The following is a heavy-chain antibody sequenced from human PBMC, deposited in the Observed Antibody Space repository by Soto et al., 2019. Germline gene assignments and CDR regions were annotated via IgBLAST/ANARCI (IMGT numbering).Heavy chain of an antibody. Sequence: PSETLSLTCVVSGYSISSAYYWGWIRQPPGKGLEWIGSVYHSGSTYYNPCLKSRVTISVDTSKNHFSLKLRSVTAADSAVYYCAQSGTTTPPFPKQWGQGTLVTVSS. CDR1: GYSISSAYY. V-gene: IGHV4-38-2*01. D-gene: IGHD1-1*01. J-gene: IGHJ4*02. CDR3: AQSGTTTPPFPKQ. CDR2: VYHSGST.